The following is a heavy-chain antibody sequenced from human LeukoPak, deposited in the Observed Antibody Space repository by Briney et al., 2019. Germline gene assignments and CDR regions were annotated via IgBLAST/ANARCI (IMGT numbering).Heavy chain of an antibody. CDR3: AREYYYDSSGYPDY. J-gene: IGHJ4*02. D-gene: IGHD3-22*01. Sequence: GGPLRLSCAASGFTFSSYSMNWVRQAPGKGLEWVSYISSSSSTIYYADSVKGRFTISRDNAKNSLYLQMNSLRAEDTAVYYCAREYYYDSSGYPDYWGQGTLVTVSS. V-gene: IGHV3-48*01. CDR2: ISSSSSTI. CDR1: GFTFSSYS.